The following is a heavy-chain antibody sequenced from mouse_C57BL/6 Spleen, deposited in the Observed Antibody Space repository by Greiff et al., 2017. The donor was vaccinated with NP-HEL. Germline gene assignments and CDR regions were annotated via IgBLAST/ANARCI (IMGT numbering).Heavy chain of an antibody. D-gene: IGHD2-1*01. CDR2: IDPSDSYT. CDR1: GYTFTSYW. J-gene: IGHJ3*01. Sequence: VQLQQPGAELVRPGTSVKLSCKASGYTFTSYWMHWVKQRPGQGLEWIGVIDPSDSYTNYNQKFKGKATLTVDTSSSTAYMQLSSLTSEDSAVYYCAREGGNYERFAYWGQGTLVTVSA. CDR3: AREGGNYERFAY. V-gene: IGHV1-59*01.